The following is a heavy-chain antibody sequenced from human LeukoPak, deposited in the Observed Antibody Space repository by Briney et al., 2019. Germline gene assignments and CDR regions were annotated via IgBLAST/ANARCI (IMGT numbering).Heavy chain of an antibody. CDR2: ISAYNGNT. CDR3: ARDGRGAGGLQGFDP. J-gene: IGHJ5*02. V-gene: IGHV1-18*04. CDR1: GYTSTSYG. D-gene: IGHD3-10*01. Sequence: ASVKVSCKASGYTSTSYGISWVRQAPGQGLEWMGWISAYNGNTNYAQKLQGRVTMTTDTSTSTAYMELRSLRSDDTAVYYCARDGRGAGGLQGFDPWGQGTLVTVSS.